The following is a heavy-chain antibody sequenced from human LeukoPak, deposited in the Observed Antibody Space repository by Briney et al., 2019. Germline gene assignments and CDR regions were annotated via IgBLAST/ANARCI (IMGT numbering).Heavy chain of an antibody. CDR3: ARGGSYSLYYYYMDV. CDR2: ITSDGSST. CDR1: GFTFSSYW. V-gene: IGHV3-74*01. Sequence: SGGSLRLSCAASGFTFSSYWMHWVRQAPGKGLVWVSRITSDGSSTSYADSVKGRFTISRDNAKNTLYLQMNSLRAEDTAVYYCARGGSYSLYYYYMDVWGKGTTVTVSS. J-gene: IGHJ6*03. D-gene: IGHD1-26*01.